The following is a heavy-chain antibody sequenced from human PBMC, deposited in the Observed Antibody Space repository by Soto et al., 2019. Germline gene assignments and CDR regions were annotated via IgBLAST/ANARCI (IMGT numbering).Heavy chain of an antibody. Sequence: QLQLQESGPGLVKPSETLSLTCTVSGGSISSSSYYWGWIRQPPGKGLEWIGSIYYSGSTYYNPSLKSRVTISVDTSKNQFSLKLSSVTAADTAVYYCAREREKQLGFDYWGQGTLVTVSS. V-gene: IGHV4-39*02. CDR3: AREREKQLGFDY. CDR2: IYYSGST. J-gene: IGHJ4*02. CDR1: GGSISSSSYY. D-gene: IGHD6-6*01.